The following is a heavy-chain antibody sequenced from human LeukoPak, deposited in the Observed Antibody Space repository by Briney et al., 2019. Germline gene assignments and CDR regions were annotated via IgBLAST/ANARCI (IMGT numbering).Heavy chain of an antibody. CDR2: ISSSSSYI. CDR3: AKIRLNSYGDQYYFDY. D-gene: IGHD5-18*01. CDR1: GFTFSSYS. Sequence: PGGSLRLSCAASGFTFSSYSMNWVRQAPGKGLEWVSSISSSSSYIYYADSVKGRFTISRDNAKNSPYLQMNSLRAEDTAVYYCAKIRLNSYGDQYYFDYRGQGTLVTVSS. J-gene: IGHJ4*02. V-gene: IGHV3-21*01.